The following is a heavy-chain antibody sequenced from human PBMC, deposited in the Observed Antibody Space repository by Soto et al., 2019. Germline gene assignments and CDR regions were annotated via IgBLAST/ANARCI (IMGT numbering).Heavy chain of an antibody. Sequence: SVKVSCKASGGTFSSYAISWVRQAPGQGLEWMGGIIPIFGTANYAQKFQGRVTITADESTSTAYMELSSLRSEDTAVYYCARGIVVVPYYYYGMDVWGQGTTVTVSS. D-gene: IGHD2-2*01. J-gene: IGHJ6*02. CDR1: GGTFSSYA. V-gene: IGHV1-69*13. CDR3: ARGIVVVPYYYYGMDV. CDR2: IIPIFGTA.